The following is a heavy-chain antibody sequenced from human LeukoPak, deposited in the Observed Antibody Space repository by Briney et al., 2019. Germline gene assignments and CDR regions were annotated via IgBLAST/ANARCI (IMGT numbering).Heavy chain of an antibody. CDR2: IHYSGSA. Sequence: SETLSLTCTVSGGSISSYYWSWIRQPPGKGLEWIGYIHYSGSANYNPSLKSRVTISIDTSKSQFSLKLSSVTAADMAVYYCARSSYYDMDVWGQGTTVTVSS. CDR1: GGSISSYY. CDR3: ARSSYYDMDV. V-gene: IGHV4-59*01. J-gene: IGHJ6*02.